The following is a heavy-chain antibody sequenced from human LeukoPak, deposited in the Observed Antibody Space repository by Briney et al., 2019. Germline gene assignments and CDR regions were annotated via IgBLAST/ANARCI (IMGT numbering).Heavy chain of an antibody. CDR1: GGSFRGYY. CDR3: ARGGATYMIVVVSIFDY. V-gene: IGHV4-34*01. D-gene: IGHD3-22*01. Sequence: PSETLSLTCAVSGGSFRGYYWSWIRQPPGKGLEWIGDINHSQNTNYNPSLKSRVTISVDTSKNQFSLKLSYVTAADTAVYYCARGGATYMIVVVSIFDYWGQGTLVTVSS. J-gene: IGHJ4*02. CDR2: INHSQNT.